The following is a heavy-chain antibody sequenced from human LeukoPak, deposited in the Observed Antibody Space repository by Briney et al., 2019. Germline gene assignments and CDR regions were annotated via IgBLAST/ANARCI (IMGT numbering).Heavy chain of an antibody. J-gene: IGHJ4*02. CDR1: GGSLSIYY. D-gene: IGHD3-10*01. CDR3: VRDRELNY. Sequence: PSETLSLTCTVSGGSLSIYYWSWIRQPPGKGLEWIGYIYNSGSTNYNPSLTSRVTISVDTSKNQFSLNLGSVTAADTAVYYCVRDRELNYWGQGTLVTVSS. CDR2: IYNSGST. V-gene: IGHV4-59*01.